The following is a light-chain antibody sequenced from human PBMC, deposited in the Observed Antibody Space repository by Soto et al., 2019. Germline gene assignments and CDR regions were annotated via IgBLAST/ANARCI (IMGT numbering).Light chain of an antibody. Sequence: QSALTQAASVSGSPGQSITISCTGTSXDIGGYDYVSWYQHHPGKAPRLMIYEVRNRPSGVSNRFSGSKSGNTASLTISGLQTEDEADYYCSSYTSNNTPVFGTGTKLTVL. CDR3: SSYTSNNTPV. CDR1: SXDIGGYDY. CDR2: EVR. J-gene: IGLJ1*01. V-gene: IGLV2-14*01.